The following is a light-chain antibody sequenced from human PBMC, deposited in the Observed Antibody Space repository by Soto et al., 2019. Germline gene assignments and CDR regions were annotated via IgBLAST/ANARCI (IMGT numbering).Light chain of an antibody. CDR3: QQLNSYPLT. Sequence: DIQLTQSPSFLSASVGDRVTVTCRASQSISNYLAWYQRKPGKAPKLLIYAASTLQSGVPSRFSGSGSGTEFTLTISSLQPEDFATYYCQQLNSYPLTFGGGTKVEIK. J-gene: IGKJ4*01. V-gene: IGKV1-9*01. CDR2: AAS. CDR1: QSISNY.